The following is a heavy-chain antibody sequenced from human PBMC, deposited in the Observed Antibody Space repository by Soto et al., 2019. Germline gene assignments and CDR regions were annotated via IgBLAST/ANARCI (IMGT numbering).Heavy chain of an antibody. J-gene: IGHJ6*02. CDR2: ISSSSSYI. CDR3: ARVGNDSSGYYAYYYYGMDV. Sequence: GGSLRLSCAASGFTFSSYSMNWVRQAPGKGLEWVSFISSSSSYIYYADSVKGRFTISRDNAKNSLYLQMNSLRAEDTAVYYCARVGNDSSGYYAYYYYGMDVWGQGTTVTVSS. D-gene: IGHD3-22*01. CDR1: GFTFSSYS. V-gene: IGHV3-21*01.